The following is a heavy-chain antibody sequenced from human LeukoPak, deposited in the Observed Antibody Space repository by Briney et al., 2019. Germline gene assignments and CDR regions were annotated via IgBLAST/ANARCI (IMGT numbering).Heavy chain of an antibody. CDR3: ARSRDDYDY. CDR1: GYTFTSYD. D-gene: IGHD3-16*01. CDR2: MNPNSGNT. V-gene: IGHV1-8*01. J-gene: IGHJ4*02. Sequence: ASVKVSCKASGYTFTSYDINWVRQATGQGLELMGWMNPNSGNTGYAQTFQSRVTMTRNNSINTAYMELSSLRSEETAVYYCARSRDDYDYWGQGTLFTVSS.